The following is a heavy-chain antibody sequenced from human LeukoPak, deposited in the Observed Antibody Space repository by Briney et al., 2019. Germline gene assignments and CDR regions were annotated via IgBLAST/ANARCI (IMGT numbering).Heavy chain of an antibody. D-gene: IGHD3-10*01. CDR2: MNPNSGNT. J-gene: IGHJ4*02. Sequence: ASVKVSCKASGYTFTSYGISWVRQATGQGLEWMGWMNPNSGNTGYAQKFQGRVTMTRNTSISTAYMELSSLRSEDTAVYYCARAMVRGVICPGYWGQGTLVTVSS. CDR3: ARAMVRGVICPGY. V-gene: IGHV1-8*02. CDR1: GYTFTSYG.